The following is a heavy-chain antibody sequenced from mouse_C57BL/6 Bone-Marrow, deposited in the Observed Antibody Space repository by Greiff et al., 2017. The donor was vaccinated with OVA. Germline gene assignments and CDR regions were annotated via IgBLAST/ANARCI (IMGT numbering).Heavy chain of an antibody. CDR1: GYSITSGYY. V-gene: IGHV3-6*01. J-gene: IGHJ4*01. CDR3: ARGAGKNYYAMDY. CDR2: ISYDGSN. Sequence: EVKLLESGPGLVKPSQSLSLTCSVTGYSITSGYYWNWIRQCPGNKLEWMGYISYDGSNNYNPSLKNRISITRDTSKNQFFLKLNSVTTEDTATYYCARGAGKNYYAMDYWGQGTSVTVSS. D-gene: IGHD2-1*01.